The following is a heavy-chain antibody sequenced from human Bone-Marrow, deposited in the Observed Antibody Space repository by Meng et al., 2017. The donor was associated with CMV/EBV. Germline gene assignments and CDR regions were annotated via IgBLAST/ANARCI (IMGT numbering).Heavy chain of an antibody. V-gene: IGHV3-7*01. CDR2: IKEDGSEK. CDR3: ARDWGGVPAAGDI. Sequence: GESLKISCATSGFNSDIYAMSWVRQAPGKGLEWVANIKEDGSEKYYVDSVKGRFTISRDNAKNSLYLQMNSLRAEDTAVYYCARDWGGVPAAGDIWGQGTVVTVS. J-gene: IGHJ3*02. CDR1: GFNSDIYA. D-gene: IGHD2-2*01.